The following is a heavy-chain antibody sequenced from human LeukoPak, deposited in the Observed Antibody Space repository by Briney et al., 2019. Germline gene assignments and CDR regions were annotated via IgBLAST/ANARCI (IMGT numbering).Heavy chain of an antibody. CDR3: ARDLAAAGPYYYYMDV. V-gene: IGHV1-18*01. CDR2: ISAYNGNT. D-gene: IGHD6-13*01. J-gene: IGHJ6*03. CDR1: GYTFTSYG. Sequence: ASVKVSCKASGYTFTSYGISWVRQAPGQGLGWMGWISAYNGNTNYAQKLQGRVAMTTDTSTSTAYMELRSLRSDDTAVYYCARDLAAAGPYYYYMDVWGKGSTVTISS.